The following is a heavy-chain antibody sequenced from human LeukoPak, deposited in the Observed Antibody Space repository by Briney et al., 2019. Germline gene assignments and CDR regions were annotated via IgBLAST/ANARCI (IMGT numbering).Heavy chain of an antibody. CDR3: AGRWGLKYGKASRYFQH. V-gene: IGHV3-21*01. Sequence: GGSLRLSCAASGFAFNTYTMNWVRQAPGKGLEWVSSISSSGNYIYYADSVKGRVTISRDNAKNSLYLQMNSLRAEDTAVYYCAGRWGLKYGKASRYFQHWGQGTLVTVSS. CDR2: ISSSGNYI. J-gene: IGHJ1*01. CDR1: GFAFNTYT. D-gene: IGHD4-11*01.